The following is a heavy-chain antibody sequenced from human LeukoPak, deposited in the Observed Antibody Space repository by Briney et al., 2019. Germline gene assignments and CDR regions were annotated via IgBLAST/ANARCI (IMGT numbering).Heavy chain of an antibody. D-gene: IGHD3-3*01. J-gene: IGHJ4*02. V-gene: IGHV1-46*01. CDR1: GYTFTSYY. CDR3: ARDRITIFGVVKEMDY. CDR2: INPSGGST. Sequence: ASVKASCKASGYTFTSYYMHWVRQAPGQGLEWMGIINPSGGSTSYAQKFQGRVTMTRDTSISTAYVELSRLRSDDTAVYYCARDRITIFGVVKEMDYWGQGTLVTVSS.